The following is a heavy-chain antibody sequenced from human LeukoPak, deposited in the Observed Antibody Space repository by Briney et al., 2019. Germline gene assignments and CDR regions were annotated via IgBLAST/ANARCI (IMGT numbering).Heavy chain of an antibody. V-gene: IGHV1-2*06. CDR2: INPNSGGT. J-gene: IGHJ1*01. CDR3: ASCHCTNGVCYGECEYFQH. D-gene: IGHD2-8*01. CDR1: GYTFTGYY. Sequence: ASVKVSCKASGYTFTGYYMHWVRQAPGQGLEWMGRINPNSGGTNYAQKFQGRVTMTRDTSISTAYMELSRLRSDDTAVYYCASCHCTNGVCYGECEYFQHWGQGTLVTVSS.